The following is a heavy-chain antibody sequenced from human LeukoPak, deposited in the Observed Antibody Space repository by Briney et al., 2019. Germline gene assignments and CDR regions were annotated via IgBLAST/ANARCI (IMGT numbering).Heavy chain of an antibody. CDR1: GYTFTSYY. Sequence: GASVKVSCKASGYTFTSYYMHCVRQAPGQGLEWMGIINPSGGSTSYAQKFQGRVTMTRDTSTSTVYMELSSLRSEDTAVYYCARVAIGIDVAYTYPSEKWFDPWGQGTLVTVSS. D-gene: IGHD3-16*01. CDR3: ARVAIGIDVAYTYPSEKWFDP. CDR2: INPSGGST. V-gene: IGHV1-46*01. J-gene: IGHJ5*02.